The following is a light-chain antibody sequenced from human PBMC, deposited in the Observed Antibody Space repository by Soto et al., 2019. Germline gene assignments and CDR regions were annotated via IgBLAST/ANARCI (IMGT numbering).Light chain of an antibody. CDR1: SSNIGSNY. Sequence: QSVLTQPPSASGTPGQRVTISCSGSSSNIGSNYVYWYQQLPGTAPKLLINRNNQRPSGVPDRFSGSKSGTSASLAISGLRSEDEADYFCAALDDSLSRVVFGGGTKVTVL. CDR3: AALDDSLSRVV. J-gene: IGLJ2*01. V-gene: IGLV1-47*01. CDR2: RNN.